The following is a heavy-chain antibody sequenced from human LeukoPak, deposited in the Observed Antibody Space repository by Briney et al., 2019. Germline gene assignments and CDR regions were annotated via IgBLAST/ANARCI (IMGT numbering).Heavy chain of an antibody. Sequence: ASVKVSCKASGYTFTSYAMHWVRQAPGQRLEWMGWINAGNGNTKYSQKFQGRVTITRDTSASTAYMELSSLRSEDTAVYYCARDSDTAIPFDYWGQGTLVTVSS. D-gene: IGHD5-18*01. V-gene: IGHV1-3*01. J-gene: IGHJ4*02. CDR2: INAGNGNT. CDR1: GYTFTSYA. CDR3: ARDSDTAIPFDY.